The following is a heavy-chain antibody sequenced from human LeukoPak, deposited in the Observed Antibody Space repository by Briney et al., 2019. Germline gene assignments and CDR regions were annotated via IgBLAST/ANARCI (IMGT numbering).Heavy chain of an antibody. CDR1: GGSISSSSYY. CDR2: IYYSGST. J-gene: IGHJ6*02. V-gene: IGHV4-39*07. CDR3: ARVAVAGPTSYGMDV. Sequence: SETLSLTCTVSGGSISSSSYYWGWIRPPPGKGREWIGSIYYSGSTYYNPSLKSRVTISVDTSKNQFSLKLSSVTAADTAVYYCARVAVAGPTSYGMDVWGQGTTVTVSS. D-gene: IGHD6-19*01.